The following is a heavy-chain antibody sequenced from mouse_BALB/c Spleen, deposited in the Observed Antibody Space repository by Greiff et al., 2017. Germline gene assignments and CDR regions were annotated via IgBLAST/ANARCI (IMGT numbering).Heavy chain of an antibody. V-gene: IGHV1-9*01. CDR3: ARSGTRENFDY. D-gene: IGHD4-1*01. CDR2: ILPGSGST. CDR1: GYTFSSYW. J-gene: IGHJ2*01. Sequence: VQLQQSGAELMKPGASVKISCKATGYTFSSYWIEWVKQRPGHGLEWIGEILPGSGSTNYNEKFKGKATFTADTSSNTAYMQLSSLTSEDSAVYYCARSGTRENFDYWGQGTTLTVSS.